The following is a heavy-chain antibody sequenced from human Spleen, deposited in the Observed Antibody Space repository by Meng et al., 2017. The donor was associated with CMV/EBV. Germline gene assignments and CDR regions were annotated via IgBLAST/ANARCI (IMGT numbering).Heavy chain of an antibody. CDR2: INPSGGST. CDR3: AREGIAAAGTVDY. J-gene: IGHJ4*02. V-gene: IGHV1-46*01. D-gene: IGHD6-13*01. Sequence: QVQLLQCGAEVMQPGASVKVSCKASGYTFTSYYMHWVRQSPGQGREWMGIINPSGGSTSYAQKFQGRVTMTRDTSISTAYMELSRLRSDDTAVYYCAREGIAAAGTVDYWGQGTLVTVSS. CDR1: GYTFTSYY.